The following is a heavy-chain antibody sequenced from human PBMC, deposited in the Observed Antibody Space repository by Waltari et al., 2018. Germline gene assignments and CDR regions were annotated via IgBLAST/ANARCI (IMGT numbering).Heavy chain of an antibody. Sequence: QVQLQESGPGLVKPSETLSLTCTVSGGSISSYYWRWIRQPSRKGREWIGRIYTSGSTNYNPSLKSRVTMSVDTSKNQFSLKLSSVTAADTAVYYCARDSAAPDYYDSSGYWYFDLWGRGTLVTVSS. CDR2: IYTSGST. CDR3: ARDSAAPDYYDSSGYWYFDL. V-gene: IGHV4-4*07. D-gene: IGHD3-22*01. J-gene: IGHJ2*01. CDR1: GGSISSYY.